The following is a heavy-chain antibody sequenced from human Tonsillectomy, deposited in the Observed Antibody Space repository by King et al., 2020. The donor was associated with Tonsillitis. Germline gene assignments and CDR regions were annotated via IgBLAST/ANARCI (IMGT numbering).Heavy chain of an antibody. V-gene: IGHV4-38-2*02. CDR2: IFPSGST. D-gene: IGHD3-10*01. Sequence: QVQLQESGPGLVKPSETLSLTCTISGYSISTNYYWGWIRQPPGKGLEWIASIFPSGSTYYNPSLWGRVTISEETSKNQFSLKLSSVTAADTAVYYGTRYLAPMGKLPLHFWGPGNLATAAS. CDR1: GYSISTNYY. J-gene: IGHJ4*02. CDR3: TRYLAPMGKLPLHF.